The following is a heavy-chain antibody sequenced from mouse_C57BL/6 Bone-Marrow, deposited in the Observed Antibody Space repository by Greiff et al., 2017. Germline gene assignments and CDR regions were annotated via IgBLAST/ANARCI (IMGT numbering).Heavy chain of an antibody. CDR3: ARLEFDGSSGDWCFDV. V-gene: IGHV1-85*01. CDR1: GYTFTSYD. Sequence: VKLMESGPELVKPGASVKLSCKASGYTFTSYDINWVKQRPGQGLEWIGWIYPRDGSTKYNEKFKGKATLTVDTSSSTAYMELHSLTSEDSAVYFCARLEFDGSSGDWCFDVWGTGTTVTVSS. CDR2: IYPRDGST. J-gene: IGHJ1*03. D-gene: IGHD1-1*01.